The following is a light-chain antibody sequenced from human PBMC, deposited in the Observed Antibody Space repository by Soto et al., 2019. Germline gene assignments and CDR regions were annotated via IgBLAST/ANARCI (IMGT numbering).Light chain of an antibody. CDR1: SGSVSTSYY. CDR3: VLYMGSGIWV. V-gene: IGLV8-61*01. CDR2: STN. J-gene: IGLJ3*02. Sequence: VVTQEPSFSVSPGGTVTLTCGLSSGSVSTSYYPSWYQQTPGQAPRTLIYSTNTRSSGVPDRFSGSILGNKAALTITGAQADDESDYYCVLYMGSGIWVFGGGTKLTVL.